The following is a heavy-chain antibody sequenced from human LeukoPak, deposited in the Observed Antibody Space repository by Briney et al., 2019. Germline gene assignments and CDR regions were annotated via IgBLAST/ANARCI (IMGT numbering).Heavy chain of an antibody. CDR2: VSHDGNDY. V-gene: IGHV3-30*18. Sequence: GGSLRLSCAASGFTFSGYAMNWVRQAPGKGLEWVAVVSHDGNDYYYADSVKGRFTISRDNSKNTLYLQMNSLRAEDTAVYYCAKPTGDTGWYGLFEYWGQGTLVTVSS. CDR3: AKPTGDTGWYGLFEY. CDR1: GFTFSGYA. J-gene: IGHJ4*02. D-gene: IGHD6-19*01.